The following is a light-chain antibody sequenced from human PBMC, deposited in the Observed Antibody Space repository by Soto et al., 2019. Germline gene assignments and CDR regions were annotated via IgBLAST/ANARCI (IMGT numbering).Light chain of an antibody. Sequence: DIVMTQSPTTLSVSPGERATLSCRASQSVSSNLAWYQQKPGQAPSLLIYGASNRATGIPDRFSGSGSGTDFTLTISKLEPEDFAVYHCQQYGGSPRTFGQGTKVDIK. V-gene: IGKV3-20*01. CDR3: QQYGGSPRT. CDR2: GAS. CDR1: QSVSSN. J-gene: IGKJ1*01.